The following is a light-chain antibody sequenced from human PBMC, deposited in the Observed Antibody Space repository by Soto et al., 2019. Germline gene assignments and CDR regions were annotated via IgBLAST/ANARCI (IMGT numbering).Light chain of an antibody. CDR2: EGT. V-gene: IGLV2-23*01. CDR3: CSYAHSITFV. CDR1: SSDVGIYNL. Sequence: QSVLTQPASVSGSPGQSITISCTGTSSDVGIYNLVSWYQQRPDKAPKLVIYEGTKRPSGVSNRFSGSKSGNTASLTISGLQADDEADYYCCSYAHSITFVFGTGTKVTVL. J-gene: IGLJ1*01.